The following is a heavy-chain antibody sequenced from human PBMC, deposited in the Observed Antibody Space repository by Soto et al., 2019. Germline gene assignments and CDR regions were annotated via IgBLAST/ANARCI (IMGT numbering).Heavy chain of an antibody. CDR3: AKVIAAAGGYYYMDV. CDR1: GFAFIDDA. D-gene: IGHD6-13*01. V-gene: IGHV3-23*01. Sequence: PGGSLRLSCEPTGFAFIDDAMSWVRQAPGKGLEWVSAITDSGGTTNYADSVKGRFTISRDNSKNTLYLQMNSLRAEDTAVYYCAKVIAAAGGYYYMDVWGKGTTVTVSS. J-gene: IGHJ6*03. CDR2: ITDSGGTT.